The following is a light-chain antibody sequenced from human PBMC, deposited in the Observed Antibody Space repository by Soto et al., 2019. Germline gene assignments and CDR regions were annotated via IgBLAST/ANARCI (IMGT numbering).Light chain of an antibody. Sequence: LTQPPSASGSPGQSVTISCTGTSSDVGGYNYVSWYQQHPGKAPKLMIYEVSKRPSGVPDRFSGSKSGNTASLTVSGLQAEDEADYYCSSYAGSNNSLYVFGTGTKVTVL. J-gene: IGLJ1*01. CDR3: SSYAGSNNSLYV. V-gene: IGLV2-8*01. CDR1: SSDVGGYNY. CDR2: EVS.